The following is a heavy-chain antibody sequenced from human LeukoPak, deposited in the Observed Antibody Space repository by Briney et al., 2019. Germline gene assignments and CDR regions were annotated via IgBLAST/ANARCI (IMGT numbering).Heavy chain of an antibody. CDR3: AKDLQGSSWYFDY. CDR1: GFTFSSYG. CDR2: IRYDGSNK. V-gene: IGHV3-30*02. D-gene: IGHD6-13*01. J-gene: IGHJ4*02. Sequence: GGSLRLSCAASGFTFSSYGMPWVRQAPGKGLEWVAFIRYDGSNKYHADSVKGRFTISRDISKNTLYLQMNSLRAEDTAVYYCAKDLQGSSWYFDYWGQGTLVTVSS.